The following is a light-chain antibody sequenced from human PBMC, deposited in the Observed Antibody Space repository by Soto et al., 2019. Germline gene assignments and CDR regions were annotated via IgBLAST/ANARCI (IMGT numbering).Light chain of an antibody. V-gene: IGKV3-20*01. CDR3: QQYGSSPIT. CDR1: QSVSSDY. CDR2: GAS. Sequence: EIVLTQSPGTLSLSRGDRATLSCRASQSVSSDYLAWYQQKPGQAPRLLIFGASIRATGISDRFGGSGSGKDFTLPISRLEPEDFAVYSCQQYGSSPITFAPGTKVHIK. J-gene: IGKJ3*01.